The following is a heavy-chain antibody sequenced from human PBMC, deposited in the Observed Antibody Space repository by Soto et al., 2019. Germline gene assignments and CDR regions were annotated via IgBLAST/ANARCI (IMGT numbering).Heavy chain of an antibody. D-gene: IGHD2-2*01. V-gene: IGHV4-39*01. Sequence: PSETLSLTCTVSGGSISSSSYYWGWIRQPPGKGLEWIGSIYYSGSTYYNQSLKSRVTISVDTSKNQFSLKLSSVTAADTAVYYCARHNRGYCSSTSCYVYYYYYMDVWGKGTTVTVSS. CDR1: GGSISSSSYY. J-gene: IGHJ6*03. CDR2: IYYSGST. CDR3: ARHNRGYCSSTSCYVYYYYYMDV.